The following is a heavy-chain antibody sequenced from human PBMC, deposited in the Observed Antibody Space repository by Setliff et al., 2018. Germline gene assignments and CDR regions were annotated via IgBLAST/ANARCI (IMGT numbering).Heavy chain of an antibody. Sequence: SETLSLTCTVSGGSISSSSYYWGWIRQPPGKGLEWIGRIHYRGTTYSNASLASRLTISVDTAKNQFSLKLTSVTAADTAVYYCARGHPPSDSSGYYYAYWGQGTLVTVSS. CDR3: ARGHPPSDSSGYYYAY. D-gene: IGHD3-22*01. V-gene: IGHV4-39*01. CDR2: IHYRGTT. J-gene: IGHJ4*02. CDR1: GGSISSSSYY.